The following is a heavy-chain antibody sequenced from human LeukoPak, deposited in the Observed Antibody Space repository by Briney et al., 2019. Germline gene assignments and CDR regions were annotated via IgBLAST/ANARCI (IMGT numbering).Heavy chain of an antibody. V-gene: IGHV4-34*01. Sequence: SETLSLTCAVYGGSFSGYYWSWIRQPPGKGLEWIGEINHSGSTNYNPSLKSRVTISVDRSKYQFSLKLSSVTAADTAVYYCARVGYDFWSGYSYGMDVWGQGTTVTVSS. J-gene: IGHJ6*02. CDR1: GGSFSGYY. CDR2: INHSGST. D-gene: IGHD3-3*01. CDR3: ARVGYDFWSGYSYGMDV.